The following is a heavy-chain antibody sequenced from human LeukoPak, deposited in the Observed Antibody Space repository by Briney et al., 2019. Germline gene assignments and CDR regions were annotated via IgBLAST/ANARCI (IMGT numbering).Heavy chain of an antibody. D-gene: IGHD5-18*01. Sequence: SEPLSLASTVSGGSITSYYWSWIRPPPGKGLEWIGYIYYSGSTNYNPSLKSRVTISVDTSKNQFSLKLSSVTAADTAVYYCARGGYSYGYEYDYWGQGTLVTVSS. V-gene: IGHV4-59*01. CDR3: ARGGYSYGYEYDY. CDR2: IYYSGST. CDR1: GGSITSYY. J-gene: IGHJ4*02.